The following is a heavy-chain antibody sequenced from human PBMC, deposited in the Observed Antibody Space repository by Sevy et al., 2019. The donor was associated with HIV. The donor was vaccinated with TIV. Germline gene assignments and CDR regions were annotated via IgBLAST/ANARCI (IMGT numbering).Heavy chain of an antibody. CDR2: ISDDGSKK. D-gene: IGHD2-21*02. CDR1: GFTLSSYD. CDR3: ARVGVSYCTDDCYHRFDY. V-gene: IGHV3-30*09. J-gene: IGHJ4*02. Sequence: GGSLRLSCAASGFTLSSYDLLWVRQAPGKGLEWVSLISDDGSKKYYSDSVKGRFAISRDESKTTLFLQMNSLRSEDTAIYYCARVGVSYCTDDCYHRFDYWGRGTLVTVSS.